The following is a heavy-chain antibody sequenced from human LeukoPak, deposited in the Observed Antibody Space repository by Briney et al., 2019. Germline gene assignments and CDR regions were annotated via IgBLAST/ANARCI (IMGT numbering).Heavy chain of an antibody. J-gene: IGHJ4*02. CDR2: INPVGTAT. Sequence: PGGSLTLSCAASGFSFSAYWMTWVRQAPGAGLEFVANINPVGTATYYVDPVKGRFTISRDNAKNLLYLQMNSLRAEDTAVYYCARFGYVAAVDLWGQGTLVTVSS. D-gene: IGHD2-15*01. CDR1: GFSFSAYW. V-gene: IGHV3-7*01. CDR3: ARFGYVAAVDL.